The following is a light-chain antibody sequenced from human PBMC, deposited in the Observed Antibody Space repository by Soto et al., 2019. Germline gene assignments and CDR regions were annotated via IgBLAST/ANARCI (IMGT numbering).Light chain of an antibody. CDR2: GAS. Sequence: EIVLTQSPGALSLSPGERATLSCRASQSVSSNNLAWYQQRPGQAPRVVIYGASTRATGIPERFSGSGSGTDFTLTISRLEPEDFAVYYCQQYNNWPWTFGQGTKVDIK. CDR1: QSVSSNN. CDR3: QQYNNWPWT. J-gene: IGKJ1*01. V-gene: IGKV3-20*01.